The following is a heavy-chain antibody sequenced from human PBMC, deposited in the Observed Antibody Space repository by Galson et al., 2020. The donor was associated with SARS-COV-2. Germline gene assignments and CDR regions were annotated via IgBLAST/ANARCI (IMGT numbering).Heavy chain of an antibody. CDR1: GFTFSSYA. J-gene: IGHJ4*02. V-gene: IGHV3-30*04. CDR2: ISYDGSNK. D-gene: IGHD3-10*01. Sequence: GGSLKISCAASGFTFSSYAMHWVRQAPGKGLEWVAVISYDGSNKYYADSVKGRFTISRDNSKNTLYLQMNSLRAEDTAVYYCARDTKLLWFGEGTSWGQGTLVTVSS. CDR3: ARDTKLLWFGEGTS.